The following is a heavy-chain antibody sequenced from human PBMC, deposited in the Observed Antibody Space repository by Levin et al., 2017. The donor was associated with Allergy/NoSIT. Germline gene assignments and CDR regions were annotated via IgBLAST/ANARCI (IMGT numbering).Heavy chain of an antibody. CDR1: GFSLSTSGVG. V-gene: IGHV2-5*01. CDR3: AHRQASSYRSSDAFDS. CDR2: IYWNDDK. Sequence: SGPTLVKPTQTLTLTCTFSGFSLSTSGVGVGWIRQPPGKALEWLALIYWNDDKRYSPSLKSRLTITKDTSKNQVVLTMTNMDPVDTATYYCAHRQASSYRSSDAFDSWGQGTMVTVSS. J-gene: IGHJ3*02.